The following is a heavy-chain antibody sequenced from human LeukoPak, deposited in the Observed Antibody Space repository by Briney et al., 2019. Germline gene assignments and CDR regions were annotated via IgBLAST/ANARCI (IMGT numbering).Heavy chain of an antibody. CDR1: GFTFSSYG. CDR2: ISYDGSNK. V-gene: IGHV3-30*18. J-gene: IGHJ4*02. CDR3: AKDRARNEYYFDY. Sequence: GGSLRLSCAASGFTFSSYGMHWVRQAPGKGLEWVAVISYDGSNKYYADSVKGRFTISRDNSKNTLYLQMNSQRAEDTAVYYCAKDRARNEYYFDYWGQGTLVTVSS. D-gene: IGHD1-1*01.